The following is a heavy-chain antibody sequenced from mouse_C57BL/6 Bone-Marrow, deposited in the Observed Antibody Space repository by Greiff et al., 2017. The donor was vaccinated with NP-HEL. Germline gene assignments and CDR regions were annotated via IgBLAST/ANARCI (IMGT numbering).Heavy chain of an antibody. CDR1: GYAFSSSW. J-gene: IGHJ3*01. CDR3: ARNPANWRFAY. D-gene: IGHD4-1*01. Sequence: VQLQQSGPELVKPGASVKISCKASGYAFSSSWMNWVKQRPGKGLEWIGRIYPGEGDTNYNGKFKGKATLTADKSSSTAYMQLSSLTSEDSAVYFCARNPANWRFAYWGKGTLVTVSA. CDR2: IYPGEGDT. V-gene: IGHV1-82*01.